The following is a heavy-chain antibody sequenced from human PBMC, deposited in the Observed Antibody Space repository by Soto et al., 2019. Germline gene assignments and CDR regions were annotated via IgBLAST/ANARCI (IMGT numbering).Heavy chain of an antibody. CDR3: DRGAVGSPYAFDI. Sequence: GRSLRLSCAASGFTFSSYAMHWVRQAPGKGLEWVAVISYDGSNKYYADSVKGRFTISRDNSKNALYLQMNSLRAEDTAVYYCDRGAVGSPYAFDIWGQGTMVTVSS. D-gene: IGHD3-10*01. CDR1: GFTFSSYA. J-gene: IGHJ3*02. V-gene: IGHV3-30-3*01. CDR2: ISYDGSNK.